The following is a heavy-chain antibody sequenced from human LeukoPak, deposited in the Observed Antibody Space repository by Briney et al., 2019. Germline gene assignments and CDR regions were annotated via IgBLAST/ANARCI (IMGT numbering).Heavy chain of an antibody. CDR2: INPNSGVT. CDR1: GYTFTGCY. J-gene: IGHJ5*02. D-gene: IGHD2-15*01. CDR3: ARQNLVVDT. V-gene: IGHV1-2*06. Sequence: GASVKVSCKASGYTFTGCYLHWVRQAPGQGLEWMGRINPNSGVTNYAQKFQGRVTMTRDTSISTAYMELSRLRSDDTAVYYCARQNLVVDTWGQGTLVTVSS.